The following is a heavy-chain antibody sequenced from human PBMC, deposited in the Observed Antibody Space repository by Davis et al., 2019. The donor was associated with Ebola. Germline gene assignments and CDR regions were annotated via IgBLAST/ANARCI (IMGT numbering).Heavy chain of an antibody. J-gene: IGHJ4*02. V-gene: IGHV4-39*01. CDR2: IYYDGTT. CDR1: GGSISSSNYF. D-gene: IGHD4-11*01. Sequence: GSLRLSCTVSGGSISSSNYFWGWIRQPPGKGPEWIGSIYYDGTTYCNPSLKSRVTISVDTSKNQFSLKLTSVTAADTAAYYCARASTVTPFDYWGQGTLVTVSS. CDR3: ARASTVTPFDY.